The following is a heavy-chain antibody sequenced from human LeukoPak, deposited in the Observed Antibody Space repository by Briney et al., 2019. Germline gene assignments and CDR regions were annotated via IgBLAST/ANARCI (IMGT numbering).Heavy chain of an antibody. J-gene: IGHJ4*02. CDR1: GFTFSSYG. D-gene: IGHD2-15*01. CDR3: AKGGFDY. V-gene: IGHV3-30*18. Sequence: GGSLRLSCAASGFTFSSYGMHWVRQAPGKGLEWVAVISYDGSNKYYADSVKGRFTISRDNSKNTLYLQMNSLRAEDTAVYYCAKGGFDYWGQGTLVTVSS. CDR2: ISYDGSNK.